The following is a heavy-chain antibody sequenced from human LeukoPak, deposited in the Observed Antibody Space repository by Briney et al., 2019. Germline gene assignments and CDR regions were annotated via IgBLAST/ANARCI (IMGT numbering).Heavy chain of an antibody. CDR1: GGTFSSYA. J-gene: IGHJ4*02. Sequence: ASVKVSCKASGGTFSSYAISWVRQSPGQGLEWMGRIIPILGIANYAQKFQGRVTITADKSTSTAYMELSSLRSEDTAVYYCATSPGYSYGYGSGYWGQGTLVTVSS. V-gene: IGHV1-69*04. D-gene: IGHD5-18*01. CDR3: ATSPGYSYGYGSGY. CDR2: IIPILGIA.